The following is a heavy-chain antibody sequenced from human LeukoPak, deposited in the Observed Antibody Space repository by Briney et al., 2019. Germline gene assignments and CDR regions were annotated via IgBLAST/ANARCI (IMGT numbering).Heavy chain of an antibody. CDR3: ARGRIAVALYYGMDV. CDR2: IGGSGGRT. D-gene: IGHD6-19*01. V-gene: IGHV3-23*01. Sequence: GGSLRLSCEASGFSFYDYAMSWVRQAPGEGLEWVSGIGGSGGRTYYADSVTGRFTISRDNSKNTVYLQMNSLRAADTAVYYCARGRIAVALYYGMDVWGHGTTVTVFS. CDR1: GFSFYDYA. J-gene: IGHJ6*02.